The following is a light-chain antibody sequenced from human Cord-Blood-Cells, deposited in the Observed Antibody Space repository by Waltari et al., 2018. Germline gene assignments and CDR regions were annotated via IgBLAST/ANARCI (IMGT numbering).Light chain of an antibody. CDR1: QSISSY. Sequence: DIQMTQSPSSLSASVGDRVTIPCRASQSISSYLNWYQQKPGKAPNLLIYAASSLQSGVPSRFSGRGSGTDFTHTISSLQPEDFATYYCQQSYSTPYTFGHGTKLEIK. J-gene: IGKJ2*01. CDR3: QQSYSTPYT. CDR2: AAS. V-gene: IGKV1-39*01.